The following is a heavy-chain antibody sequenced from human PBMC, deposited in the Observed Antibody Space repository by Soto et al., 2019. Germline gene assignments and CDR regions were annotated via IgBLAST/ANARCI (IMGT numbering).Heavy chain of an antibody. J-gene: IGHJ4*02. Sequence: PSETLSLTCTVSGGSISSYYWSWIRQPPGKGLEWIGYIYYSGSTNYNPSLKSRVTISVDTSKNQFSLKLSSVTAADTAVYYCARDYDYVWGSYRPPVFDYWGQGTLVTVSS. CDR3: ARDYDYVWGSYRPPVFDY. CDR2: IYYSGST. CDR1: GGSISSYY. D-gene: IGHD3-16*02. V-gene: IGHV4-59*12.